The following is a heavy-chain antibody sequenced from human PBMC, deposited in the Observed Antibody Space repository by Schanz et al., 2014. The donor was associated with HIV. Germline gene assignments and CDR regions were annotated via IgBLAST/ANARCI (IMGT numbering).Heavy chain of an antibody. CDR1: GFIFDDYA. J-gene: IGHJ4*02. Sequence: EVQLVESGGGLVKPGGSLRLSCAASGFIFDDYAMHWVRQAPGKGLEWVSGISWNSGSIGYADSVKGRFTISRDNAKNSLYLQMNSLRFADTAVYYCVRGDTVFEYWGQGTLVTVS. CDR2: ISWNSGSI. V-gene: IGHV3-9*01. D-gene: IGHD5-18*01. CDR3: VRGDTVFEY.